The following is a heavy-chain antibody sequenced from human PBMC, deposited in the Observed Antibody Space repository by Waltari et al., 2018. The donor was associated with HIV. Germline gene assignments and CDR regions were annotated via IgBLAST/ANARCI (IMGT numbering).Heavy chain of an antibody. CDR1: GYTFTSYD. J-gene: IGHJ4*02. CDR3: ARGPLQLGY. V-gene: IGHV1-8*01. Sequence: QVQLVQSGAEVKKPGASVKVSCVASGYTFTSYDLHWVRQATGQGLEWMGWMNANSGNTGYAQKFQGRVTMTKNTSISTAYMELSSLRSEDTAVYYCARGPLQLGYWGQGTLVTVSS. CDR2: MNANSGNT. D-gene: IGHD1-1*01.